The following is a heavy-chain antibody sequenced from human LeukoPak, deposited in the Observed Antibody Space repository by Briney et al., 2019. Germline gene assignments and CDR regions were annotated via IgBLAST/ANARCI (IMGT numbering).Heavy chain of an antibody. V-gene: IGHV4-59*11. D-gene: IGHD4-23*01. CDR1: GGSIGSHY. CDR3: ARDRDGYGGNMYFDY. CDR2: IYYSGST. Sequence: SETLSLTCTVSGGSIGSHYWSWIRQPPGKGLEWIGYIYYSGSTNYNPSLKSRVTISVDTSKNQFSLKLSSVTAADTAVYYCARDRDGYGGNMYFDYWGQGTLVNVSS. J-gene: IGHJ4*02.